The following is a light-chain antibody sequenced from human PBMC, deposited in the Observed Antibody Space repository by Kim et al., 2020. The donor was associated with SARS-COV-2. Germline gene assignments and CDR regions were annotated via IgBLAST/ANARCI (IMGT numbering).Light chain of an antibody. CDR1: TGAVTSGHF. Sequence: PGGKVPLTWGSSTGAVTSGHFPYWFQQKPGQAPGTLIYDIDKKHSWTPARFSGSLLGGKAALTLWGAQPDDEADYYCLLFYGGVRVFGGGTQLTVL. CDR2: DID. CDR3: LLFYGGVRV. V-gene: IGLV7-46*01. J-gene: IGLJ2*01.